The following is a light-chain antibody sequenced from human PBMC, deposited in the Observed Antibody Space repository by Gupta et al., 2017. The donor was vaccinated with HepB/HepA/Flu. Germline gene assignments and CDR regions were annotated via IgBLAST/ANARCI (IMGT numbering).Light chain of an antibody. CDR2: GNN. V-gene: IGLV1-40*01. J-gene: IGLJ1*01. CDR1: SSNIGAGNH. Sequence: QSVLTQPPSVSGAPGQKITISCTGSSSNIGAGNHAHWYQQLPGAAPKDLIYGNNNRPSEVPDRFSGSTSGTSASLAITGLQAEDEADYYCQSFDNSLRGTVFGGGTKVAVL. CDR3: QSFDNSLRGTV.